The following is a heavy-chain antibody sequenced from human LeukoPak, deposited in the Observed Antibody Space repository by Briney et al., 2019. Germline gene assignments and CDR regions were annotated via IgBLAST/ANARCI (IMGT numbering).Heavy chain of an antibody. CDR1: GGSISSSSYY. CDR2: INHSGST. CDR3: ARACSYRWGSTSCWHY. D-gene: IGHD2-2*01. V-gene: IGHV4-39*07. J-gene: IGHJ4*02. Sequence: SETLSLTCTVSGGSISSSSYYWSWIRQPPGKGLEWIGEINHSGSTNYNPSLKSRVTISVDTSKNQFSLKLSSVTAADTAVYYCARACSYRWGSTSCWHYWGQGTLVTVSS.